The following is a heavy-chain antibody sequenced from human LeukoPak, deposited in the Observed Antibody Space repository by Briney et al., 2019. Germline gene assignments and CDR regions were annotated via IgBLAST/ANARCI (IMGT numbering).Heavy chain of an antibody. V-gene: IGHV5-51*01. CDR3: ARIPAANNLLFDY. Sequence: GESLKISCKGSGYSFTIYWIGWVRQMPGKGLEWMEIIYPGDSDTRYSTSFQGQVTISADKSISTAYLQWSSLKASDTAMYYCARIPAANNLLFDYWGQGTLVTVSS. J-gene: IGHJ4*02. CDR2: IYPGDSDT. D-gene: IGHD2-2*01. CDR1: GYSFTIYW.